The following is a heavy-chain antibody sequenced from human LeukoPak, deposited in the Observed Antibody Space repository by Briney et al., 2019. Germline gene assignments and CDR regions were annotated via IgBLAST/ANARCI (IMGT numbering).Heavy chain of an antibody. CDR3: ARSQELVTMDDACDS. CDR1: GGTFSSYA. Sequence: SVKVSCKASGGTFSSYAISWVRQAPGQGLEWMGGIIPTIGAANYAQKFEGRVTITTDESANTAYMEMSSLRSDDTAVYYCARSQELVTMDDACDSWGQGTLVTVSS. J-gene: IGHJ3*02. D-gene: IGHD3-10*01. CDR2: IIPTIGAA. V-gene: IGHV1-69*05.